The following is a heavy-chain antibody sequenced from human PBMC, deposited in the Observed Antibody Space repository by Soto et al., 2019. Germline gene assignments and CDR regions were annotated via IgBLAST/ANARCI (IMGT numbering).Heavy chain of an antibody. CDR3: ARERWINYGDYYFDY. D-gene: IGHD4-17*01. Sequence: SETLSLTCTVSGGSISSYYWSWIRQPPGKGLEWIGYIYYSGSTNYNPSLKSRVTISVDTSKNQFSLKLGSVTAADTAVYYCARERWINYGDYYFDYWGQGTLVTVSS. CDR1: GGSISSYY. CDR2: IYYSGST. J-gene: IGHJ4*02. V-gene: IGHV4-59*01.